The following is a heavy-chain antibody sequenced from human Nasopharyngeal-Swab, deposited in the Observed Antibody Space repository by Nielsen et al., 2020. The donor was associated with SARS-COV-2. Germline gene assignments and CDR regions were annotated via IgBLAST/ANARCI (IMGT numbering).Heavy chain of an antibody. D-gene: IGHD3-10*01. J-gene: IGHJ4*02. V-gene: IGHV4-31*02. CDR2: IYYSGST. Sequence: WIRQPPGKGLEWIGYIYYSGSTYYNPSLKSRVTISVDTSKNQFSPKLSSVTAADTAVYYCARGGYGSGSYHFDYWGQGTLVTVSS. CDR3: ARGGYGSGSYHFDY.